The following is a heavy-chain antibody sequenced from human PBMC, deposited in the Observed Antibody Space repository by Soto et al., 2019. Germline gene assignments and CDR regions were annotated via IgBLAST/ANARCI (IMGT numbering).Heavy chain of an antibody. CDR3: ARGRYGDY. J-gene: IGHJ4*02. V-gene: IGHV1-18*01. CDR1: GYGFTTYG. CDR2: ISAHNGNT. D-gene: IGHD1-1*01. Sequence: QVHLVQSGAEVKKPGASVKVSCKGSGYGFTTYGITWVRQAPGQGLEWMAWISAHNGNTNYAQKLQGRVTVTRDTSTSTAYIELRSLRSDYTAVYNCARGRYGDYSGQGALVTVSS.